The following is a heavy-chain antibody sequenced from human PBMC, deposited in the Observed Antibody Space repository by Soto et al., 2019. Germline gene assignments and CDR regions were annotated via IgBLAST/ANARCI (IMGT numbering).Heavy chain of an antibody. D-gene: IGHD3-22*01. J-gene: IGHJ4*02. CDR1: GGSFSGYY. V-gene: IGHV4-34*01. CDR3: AGLNSSGFSYVS. Sequence: SETLSLTCAVYGGSFSGYYWSWIRQPPGKGLEWIGEINHSGSTNYNPSLKSRVTISVDTSKNQFSLKLSSVTAADTAVYYCAGLNSSGFSYVSGGRGPLVTVSS. CDR2: INHSGST.